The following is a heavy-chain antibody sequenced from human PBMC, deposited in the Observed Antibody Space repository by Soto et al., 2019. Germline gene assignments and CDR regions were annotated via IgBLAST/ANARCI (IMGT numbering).Heavy chain of an antibody. V-gene: IGHV1-8*01. J-gene: IGHJ4*02. D-gene: IGHD3-10*01. Sequence: SVKVSCKASGYTFTSYDINWVRQAPGQGLEWMGWMNPYNGNTGYAQNFQGRVTMTRNTSISTAYMELSSLRSEDTAVYYCARGPGDLGCFDYWGQGALVTVSS. CDR1: GYTFTSYD. CDR2: MNPYNGNT. CDR3: ARGPGDLGCFDY.